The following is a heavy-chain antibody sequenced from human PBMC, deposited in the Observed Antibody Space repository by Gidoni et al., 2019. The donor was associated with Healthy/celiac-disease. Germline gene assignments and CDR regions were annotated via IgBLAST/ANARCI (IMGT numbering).Heavy chain of an antibody. J-gene: IGHJ4*02. Sequence: QITLKESGPTLVKPTQTLTLTCTFSGFSLSTSGVGVGWIRQPPGKALEWLALIYWNDDKRYSPSLKSRLTITKDTSKNQVVLTMTNMDPVDTATYYCAHVHQLGEWELLGGYYFDYWGQGTLVTVSS. CDR3: AHVHQLGEWELLGGYYFDY. D-gene: IGHD1-26*01. CDR1: GFSLSTSGVG. V-gene: IGHV2-5*01. CDR2: IYWNDDK.